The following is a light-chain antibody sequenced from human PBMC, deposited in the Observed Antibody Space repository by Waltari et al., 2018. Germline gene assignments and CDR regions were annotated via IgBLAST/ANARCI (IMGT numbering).Light chain of an antibody. J-gene: IGKJ1*01. CDR3: QQSVRSPRT. CDR2: GAS. CDR1: QSVGSSY. Sequence: CRASQSVGSSYLAWYQQKPGQAPRLLIYGASSRATGIPDRFSGSGSGTDFTLTISRLETEDFAVYYCQQSVRSPRTFGEGTKVEIK. V-gene: IGKV3-20*01.